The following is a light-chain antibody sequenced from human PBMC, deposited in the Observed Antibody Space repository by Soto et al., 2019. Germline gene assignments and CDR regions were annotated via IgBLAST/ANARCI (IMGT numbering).Light chain of an antibody. V-gene: IGKV3-11*01. CDR1: QSVRNL. Sequence: EVVLTQSPATLSLSPGERATLSCRASQSVRNLLAWYQQKPGQAPRLLIYDAFNRAPGIPARFSGSGSGTDFTLTISRLEPEDFAVYSCQQRSDWRHAFRGGTKV. J-gene: IGKJ4*01. CDR3: QQRSDWRHA. CDR2: DAF.